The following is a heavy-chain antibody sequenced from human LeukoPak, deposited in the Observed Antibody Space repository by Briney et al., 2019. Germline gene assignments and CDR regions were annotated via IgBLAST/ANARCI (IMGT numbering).Heavy chain of an antibody. CDR1: GFTFSSYG. D-gene: IGHD3-10*01. CDR3: ARDLEFGESFDY. J-gene: IGHJ4*02. Sequence: PGGTLRLSCAASGFTFSSYGMSWIRQAPGKGLEWVSYISSSGSTIYYADSVKGRFTISRDNAKNSLYLQMNSLRAEDTAVYYCARDLEFGESFDYWGQGTLVTVSS. V-gene: IGHV3-11*01. CDR2: ISSSGSTI.